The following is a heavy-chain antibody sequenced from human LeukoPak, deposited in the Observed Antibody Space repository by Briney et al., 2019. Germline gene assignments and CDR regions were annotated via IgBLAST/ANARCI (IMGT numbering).Heavy chain of an antibody. Sequence: PGGSLRLSCAASGFTFSSYAMSWVRQAPGKGLEWVSAISGSGGSTYYADSVKGRFTISRDNSKNTLYLQMNSLRAEDTAVYYCAKAQAGDWYSSGGGWFDPWGQGTLVTVSS. D-gene: IGHD6-19*01. CDR3: AKAQAGDWYSSGGGWFDP. V-gene: IGHV3-23*01. J-gene: IGHJ5*02. CDR2: ISGSGGST. CDR1: GFTFSSYA.